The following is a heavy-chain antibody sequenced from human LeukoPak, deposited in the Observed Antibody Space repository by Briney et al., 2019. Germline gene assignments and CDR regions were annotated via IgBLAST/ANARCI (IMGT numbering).Heavy chain of an antibody. D-gene: IGHD4-23*01. CDR2: IYSGGST. J-gene: IGHJ4*02. CDR3: ARLYGGNSRGDY. CDR1: GFTFSSYS. V-gene: IGHV3-53*01. Sequence: GGSLRLSCAASGFTFSSYSMNWVRQAPGKGLEWVSVIYSGGSTYYADSVKGRFTISRDNSKNTLYLQMNSLRAEDTAVYYCARLYGGNSRGDYWGQGTLVTVSS.